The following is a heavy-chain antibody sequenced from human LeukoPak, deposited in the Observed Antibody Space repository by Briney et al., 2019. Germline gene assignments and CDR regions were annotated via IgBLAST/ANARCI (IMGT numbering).Heavy chain of an antibody. CDR3: ASHHYGPFDY. J-gene: IGHJ4*02. CDR2: IYPSGRT. CDR1: GGSISSGGYS. D-gene: IGHD3-10*01. Sequence: KPSQTLSLICAVSGGSISSGGYSWSWIRQSPEKGLEWIGYIYPSGRTYYNPSLKSRLNMSLDKSKNQFSLKLSSVTAADTAMYYCASHHYGPFDYWGQGTLITVSS. V-gene: IGHV4-30-2*06.